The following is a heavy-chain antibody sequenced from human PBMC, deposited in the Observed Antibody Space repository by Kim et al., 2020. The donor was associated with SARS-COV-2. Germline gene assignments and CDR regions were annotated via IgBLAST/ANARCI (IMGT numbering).Heavy chain of an antibody. CDR3: AKVGGGIAVAGTKNSERTPTDNYYCHIDD. CDR1: GFTFSSYA. Sequence: GGSLRLSCAASGFTFSSYAMSWVRQAPGKGLEWVSAISGSGGSTYYADSVKGRFTISRDNSKNTLYLQMNSLRAEDTAVYYCAKVGGGIAVAGTKNSERTPTDNYYCHIDDWCQGHTVTVP. V-gene: IGHV3-23*01. CDR2: ISGSGGST. J-gene: IGHJ6*02. D-gene: IGHD6-19*01.